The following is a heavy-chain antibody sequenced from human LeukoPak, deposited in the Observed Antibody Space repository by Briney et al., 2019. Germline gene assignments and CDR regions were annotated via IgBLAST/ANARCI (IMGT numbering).Heavy chain of an antibody. V-gene: IGHV3-23*01. CDR3: AQGASPDY. D-gene: IGHD2-2*01. CDR1: KFTFSQSA. CDR2: ISGSGYST. Sequence: GGSLRLSCAASKFTFSQSAMSWVRQAPGKGLEWVSSISGSGYSTNYADSVKGRFTISRDNSNNTLSLQMNSLRVEDTAKYYCAQGASPDYGGQGTLVTVSS. J-gene: IGHJ4*02.